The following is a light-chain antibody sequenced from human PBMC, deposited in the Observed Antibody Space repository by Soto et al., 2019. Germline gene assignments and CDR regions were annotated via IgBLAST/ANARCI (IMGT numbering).Light chain of an antibody. V-gene: IGKV3-20*01. Sequence: ENVLTQAPGTLSLSPGERATLSCRASKSVTSDYLAWYQQKPGQAPRLIIYGSTIRATGIPDRFSGSGSGKDFSLTIDSTDAEDFAVYYCQQYGIYPRATFGGGTKVDVK. J-gene: IGKJ4*01. CDR2: GST. CDR1: KSVTSDY. CDR3: QQYGIYPRAT.